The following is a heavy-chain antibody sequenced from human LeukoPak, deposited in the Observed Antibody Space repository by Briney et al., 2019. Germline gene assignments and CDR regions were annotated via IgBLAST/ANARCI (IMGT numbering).Heavy chain of an antibody. Sequence: GGSLRLSCAASGFTFSSYSMNWVRQAPGKGLEWVSSITRSSYIYYADSVKGRFTISRDNAKNSLYLQMNSLRAEDTAVYYCACNRWLQSPFDYWGQGTLVTVSS. CDR1: GFTFSSYS. J-gene: IGHJ4*02. V-gene: IGHV3-21*01. CDR2: ITRSSYI. CDR3: ACNRWLQSPFDY. D-gene: IGHD5-24*01.